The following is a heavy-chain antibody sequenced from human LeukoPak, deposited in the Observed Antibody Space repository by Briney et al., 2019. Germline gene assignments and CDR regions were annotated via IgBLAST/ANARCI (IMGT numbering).Heavy chain of an antibody. D-gene: IGHD1-26*01. V-gene: IGHV4-59*01. J-gene: IGHJ6*02. CDR3: ARGRSNYYGMDI. CDR1: DGSINSYY. Sequence: MPSETLSLTCSVSDGSINSYYWNWIRRPPGKGLEWIGYIYYNGNTNYSPSLKSRVTMSVDTSKNLFSPKVSSVTAADTAVYYCARGRSNYYGMDIWGQGTTVTVSS. CDR2: IYYNGNT.